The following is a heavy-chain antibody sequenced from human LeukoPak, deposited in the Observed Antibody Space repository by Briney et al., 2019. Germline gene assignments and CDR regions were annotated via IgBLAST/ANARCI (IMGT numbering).Heavy chain of an antibody. J-gene: IGHJ3*02. CDR2: IKQDGSAR. CDR3: ARNDNGDSSTVGAFDI. Sequence: SGGSLRLSCAASGFTFSSYAMSWVRQSPGKGLEWVANIKQDGSARYYVDSVKGRFTISRDNAQNSLYLQLNSLRAEDTAVYYCARNDNGDSSTVGAFDIWGQGTMVTVFS. V-gene: IGHV3-7*01. D-gene: IGHD4-17*01. CDR1: GFTFSSYA.